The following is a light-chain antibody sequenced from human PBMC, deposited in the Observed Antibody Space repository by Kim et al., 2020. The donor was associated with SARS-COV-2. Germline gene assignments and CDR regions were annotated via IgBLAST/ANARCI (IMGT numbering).Light chain of an antibody. CDR1: QSISSH. Sequence: DIQMTQSPSSLSASVGDRVSITCRASQSISSHLNWYQLKPGKAPELLIYATSSLSSGVPSRFSGSGSGTDYTLTISTLQPEDFATYYCQETYSTPRALTFGGGTKLEIK. CDR3: QETYSTPRALT. CDR2: ATS. J-gene: IGKJ4*01. V-gene: IGKV1-39*01.